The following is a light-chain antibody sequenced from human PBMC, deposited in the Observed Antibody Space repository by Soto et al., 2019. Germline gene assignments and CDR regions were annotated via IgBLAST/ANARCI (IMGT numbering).Light chain of an antibody. Sequence: IQVTQSPSSLSASVGDRVTITCQASQDISNYLNWYQQKLGKAPKLLIYDASNLEPGVPSRFSGSGSGTEFIFTISSLQPEDIATYYCQQYDTLSFTFGPGTKVDIK. CDR3: QQYDTLSFT. J-gene: IGKJ3*01. CDR2: DAS. V-gene: IGKV1-33*01. CDR1: QDISNY.